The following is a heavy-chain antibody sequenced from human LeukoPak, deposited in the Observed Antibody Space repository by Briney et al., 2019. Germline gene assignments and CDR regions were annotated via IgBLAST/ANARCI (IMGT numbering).Heavy chain of an antibody. CDR3: AGGRGRSRSSGWRNWFDP. Sequence: GASVKVSCKASGYTFTSYDINWVRQATGQGLEWMGWMNPNSGNTGYAQKFQGRVTMTRNTSISTAYMELSSLRSEDTAVYYCAGGRGRSRSSGWRNWFDPWGQGTLVTVSS. J-gene: IGHJ5*02. CDR1: GYTFTSYD. CDR2: MNPNSGNT. D-gene: IGHD6-19*01. V-gene: IGHV1-8*01.